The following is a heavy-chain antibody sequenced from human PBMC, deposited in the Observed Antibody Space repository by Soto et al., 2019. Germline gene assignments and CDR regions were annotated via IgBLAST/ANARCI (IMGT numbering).Heavy chain of an antibody. CDR3: ARDAVGSVGHYYHYCGMDV. V-gene: IGHV3-30-3*01. CDR1: GFTFSSYA. Sequence: QVQLVESGGGVVQPGRSLRLSCAASGFTFSSYAMHWVRQAPGKGLEWVAVISYDGSNKYYADSVKGRVTISRGNSKNPQYLQIHGLRAEDTAVYDCARDAVGSVGHYYHYCGMDVWGQGTTVTVSS. CDR2: ISYDGSNK. J-gene: IGHJ6*02. D-gene: IGHD1-26*01.